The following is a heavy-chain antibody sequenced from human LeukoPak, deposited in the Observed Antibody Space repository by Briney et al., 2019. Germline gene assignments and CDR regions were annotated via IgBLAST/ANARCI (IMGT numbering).Heavy chain of an antibody. CDR1: GGSSSSSSYY. CDR3: ARSLRRSSSPWY. J-gene: IGHJ4*02. Sequence: RTSETLSLTGTVSGGSSSSSSYYWGWIRQPPGKRLEWIGSIYYSGSTYYNPSLKSRVTISVDTSKNQFSLKLSSVTAADTAVYYCARSLRRSSSPWYWGQGTLVTVSS. CDR2: IYYSGST. D-gene: IGHD6-13*01. V-gene: IGHV4-39*07.